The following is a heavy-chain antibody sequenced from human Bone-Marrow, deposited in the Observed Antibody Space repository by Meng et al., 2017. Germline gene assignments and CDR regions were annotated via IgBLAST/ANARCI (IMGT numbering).Heavy chain of an antibody. CDR2: INHSGST. CDR1: GGSFSGYY. Sequence: QGQVPHWGAVLLKPSDTLSLTCAVDGGSFSGYYWSWIRQPPGKGLEWIGEINHSGSTNYNPSLKSRVTISVDTSKNQFSLKLSSVTAADTAVYYCARGGVRGGIDYWGQGTLVTVSS. CDR3: ARGGVRGGIDY. V-gene: IGHV4-34*01. J-gene: IGHJ4*02. D-gene: IGHD3-10*01.